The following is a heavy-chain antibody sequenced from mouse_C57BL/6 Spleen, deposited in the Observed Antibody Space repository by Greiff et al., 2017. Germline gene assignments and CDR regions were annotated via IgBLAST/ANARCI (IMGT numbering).Heavy chain of an antibody. CDR3: ARCYYDYDAGFYDAMDY. CDR1: GFTFTDSY. D-gene: IGHD2-4*01. V-gene: IGHV7-3*01. CDR2: IRNKANGYTT. Sequence: DVKLVESGGGLVQPGGSLSLSCAASGFTFTDSYMSWVRQPPGQALEWLGFIRNKANGYTTEYSASVKGRFTISRDNSQSILSLQMHALSAEDSAAYYCARCYYDYDAGFYDAMDYWGQGTSVTVSS. J-gene: IGHJ4*01.